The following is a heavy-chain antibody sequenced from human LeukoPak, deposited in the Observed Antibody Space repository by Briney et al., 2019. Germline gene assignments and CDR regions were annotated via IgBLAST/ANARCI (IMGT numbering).Heavy chain of an antibody. CDR1: GFTFSNYW. CDR2: IRQDGSEK. CDR3: ARDYVWGSDRYADY. D-gene: IGHD3-16*02. J-gene: IGHJ4*02. V-gene: IGHV3-7*05. Sequence: GGSLRLSCAASGFTFSNYWMTWVRQAPGRGLEWVANIRQDGSEKYYVDSVKGRFTISRDNAKNSLYLQMNSLRAEDTAVYYCARDYVWGSDRYADYWGQGTLVTVSS.